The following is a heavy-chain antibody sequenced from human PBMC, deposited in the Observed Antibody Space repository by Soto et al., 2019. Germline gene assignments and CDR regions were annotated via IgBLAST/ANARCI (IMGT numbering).Heavy chain of an antibody. CDR1: GGSFSGYY. J-gene: IGHJ6*02. V-gene: IGHV4-34*09. Sequence: SETLSLTCAVYGGSFSGYYWSWIRQPPGKGLEWIGDIYHSGSTYYNPSLKSRVTISVDTSKNQFSLKLSSVTAADTAVYYCARVYDSLAFGMDVWGQGTTVTVSS. CDR3: ARVYDSLAFGMDV. CDR2: IYHSGST. D-gene: IGHD3-16*01.